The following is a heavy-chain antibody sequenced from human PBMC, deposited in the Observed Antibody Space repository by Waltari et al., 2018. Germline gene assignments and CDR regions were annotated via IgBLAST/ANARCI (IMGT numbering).Heavy chain of an antibody. CDR1: GFTLNTFG. Sequence: QVQLVESGGGVVQPGGSLRLSCVASGFTLNTFGIHWVRRAPGKGLEWVAYLPYHGHNRYYADSVKGRFTISRDNSMTTVFLQMNSLRAEDTAIYYCAKDLAFYYDRSRLYEYYFDYWGQGTLVTVSS. D-gene: IGHD3-22*01. J-gene: IGHJ4*02. CDR2: LPYHGHNR. CDR3: AKDLAFYYDRSRLYEYYFDY. V-gene: IGHV3-30*02.